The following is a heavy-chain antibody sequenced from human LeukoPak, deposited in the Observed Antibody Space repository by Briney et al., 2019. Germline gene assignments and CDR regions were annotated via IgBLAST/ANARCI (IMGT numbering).Heavy chain of an antibody. V-gene: IGHV1-2*02. CDR1: GYTFTGYY. Sequence: ASVKVSCKASGYTFTGYYMHWVRQAPGQGLGWMGWINPNSGGTNYAQKFQGRVTMTRDTSISTTYMELNRLRSDDTAVYYCAREPYCSGGSCGGYYYYYMDVWGKGTTVTVSS. CDR3: AREPYCSGGSCGGYYYYYMDV. CDR2: INPNSGGT. D-gene: IGHD2-15*01. J-gene: IGHJ6*03.